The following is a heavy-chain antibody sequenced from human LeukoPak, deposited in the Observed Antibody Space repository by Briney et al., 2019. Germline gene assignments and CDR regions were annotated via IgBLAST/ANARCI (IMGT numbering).Heavy chain of an antibody. Sequence: GGSLRLSCAASGFTFSSYEMNWVRQAPGKGLEWVSYISSSGSTIYNADSVKGRFTIPRDNAKNSLYLQMNSLRAEDTAVYYCARGRASSSWYGNYYYYGMDVWGQGTTVTVSS. V-gene: IGHV3-48*03. CDR3: ARGRASSSWYGNYYYYGMDV. D-gene: IGHD6-13*01. CDR1: GFTFSSYE. J-gene: IGHJ6*02. CDR2: ISSSGSTI.